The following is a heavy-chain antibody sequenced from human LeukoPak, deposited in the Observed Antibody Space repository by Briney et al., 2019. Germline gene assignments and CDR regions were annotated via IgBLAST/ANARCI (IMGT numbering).Heavy chain of an antibody. CDR3: AKPPYDSSGYYQSTFDY. CDR1: GFSFSSYS. CDR2: MSYDGSKE. J-gene: IGHJ4*02. D-gene: IGHD3-22*01. Sequence: GGSLRLSCAASGFSFSSYSMHWVRQAPVKGLEWVAVMSYDGSKEYYADSVKGRFTISRDNSKNTLYLQMNSLRAEDTAVYYCAKPPYDSSGYYQSTFDYWGQGTLVTVSS. V-gene: IGHV3-30*18.